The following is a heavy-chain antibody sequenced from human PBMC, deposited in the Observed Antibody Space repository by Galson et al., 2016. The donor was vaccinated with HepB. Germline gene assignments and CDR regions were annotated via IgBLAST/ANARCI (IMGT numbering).Heavy chain of an antibody. CDR1: GFTFSKYA. Sequence: SCAASGFTFSKYALSWVRQAPGKGLEWISAIHLAGRDIYYSDSVRGRFTISRDDSNNMLYLQMNNLRDEDTAVYYCTKHEVRTHDYWGQGTLVTVSS. CDR2: IHLAGRDI. CDR3: TKHEVRTHDY. D-gene: IGHD3-22*01. V-gene: IGHV3-23*01. J-gene: IGHJ4*02.